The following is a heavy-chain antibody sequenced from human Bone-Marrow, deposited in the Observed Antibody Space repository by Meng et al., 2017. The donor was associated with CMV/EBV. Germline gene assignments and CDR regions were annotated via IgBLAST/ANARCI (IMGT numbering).Heavy chain of an antibody. D-gene: IGHD1-7*01. CDR3: ATPLTGTNVSDD. Sequence: ASVKVSCKASGYTFTSYGISWVRQAPGQGLEWMGWISAYNGNTNYAQKLQGRVTMTTDTSTSTAYMELRSLRSDDTAVYYCATPLTGTNVSDDWGQGTVVTVSS. CDR1: GYTFTSYG. J-gene: IGHJ4*02. V-gene: IGHV1-18*01. CDR2: ISAYNGNT.